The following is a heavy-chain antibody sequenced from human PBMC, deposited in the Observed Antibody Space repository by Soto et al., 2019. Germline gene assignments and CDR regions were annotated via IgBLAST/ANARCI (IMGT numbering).Heavy chain of an antibody. CDR3: ARVLSRYCSGGSCYSGGADFDY. J-gene: IGHJ4*02. Sequence: ASVKVSCKASGYTFTSYDIKWVRQAPGQGLEWMGWVNPNSGNTGYAQKFQGRVTMTRNTSISTAYMELSSLRSEDTAVYYCARVLSRYCSGGSCYSGGADFDYWGQGTLVTVSS. CDR2: VNPNSGNT. V-gene: IGHV1-8*01. CDR1: GYTFTSYD. D-gene: IGHD2-15*01.